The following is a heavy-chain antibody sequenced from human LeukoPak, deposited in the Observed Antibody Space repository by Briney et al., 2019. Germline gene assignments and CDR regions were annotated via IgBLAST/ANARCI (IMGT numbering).Heavy chain of an antibody. J-gene: IGHJ6*04. D-gene: IGHD3-10*02. V-gene: IGHV3-74*01. Sequence: GGSLRLSCAASGFTFSSYWMHWVRHAPGKGLVWVSRISTDGRTTIYADSVKGRFTISRDNAKNTMYLQMNSLRAEDTAVYYCAELGITMIGGVWGKGTTVTISS. CDR3: AELGITMIGGV. CDR2: ISTDGRTT. CDR1: GFTFSSYW.